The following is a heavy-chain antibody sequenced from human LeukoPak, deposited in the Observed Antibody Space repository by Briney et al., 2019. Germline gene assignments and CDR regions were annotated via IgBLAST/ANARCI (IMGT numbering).Heavy chain of an antibody. CDR2: INHSGST. J-gene: IGHJ4*02. D-gene: IGHD2-2*01. V-gene: IGHV4-34*01. CDR1: GGSFSGYY. Sequence: PSETLSLTCAVYGGSFSGYYWSWIRQPPGKGLEWIGEINHSGSTNYNPSLKSRVTISVDTSKNQFSLKLSSVTAADTAVYYCARGPIVVVPAAGGYYFDYWGQGTLVTVSS. CDR3: ARGPIVVVPAAGGYYFDY.